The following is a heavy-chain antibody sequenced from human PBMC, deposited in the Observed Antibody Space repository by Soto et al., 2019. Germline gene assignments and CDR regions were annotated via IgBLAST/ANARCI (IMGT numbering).Heavy chain of an antibody. CDR2: IIPIFGTA. CDR1: GGSFISYA. J-gene: IGHJ5*02. V-gene: IGHV1-69*13. Sequence: SVKVSCKASGGSFISYAIIWVRQAPGQGLEWMGGIIPIFGTANYAQKFQGRVTITADESTSTAYMELSSLRSEDTAVYYCARDTVSFWFDPWGQGTLVTVSS. CDR3: ARDTVSFWFDP.